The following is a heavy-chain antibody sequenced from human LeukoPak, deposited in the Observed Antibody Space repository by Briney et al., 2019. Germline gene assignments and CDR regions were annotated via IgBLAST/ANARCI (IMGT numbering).Heavy chain of an antibody. CDR2: ISYDGSNK. V-gene: IGHV3-30*03. J-gene: IGHJ4*02. CDR3: AIPSTGYSSGWLTYFDY. CDR1: GFTFSSYG. Sequence: GGSLRLSCAASGFTFSSYGMHWVRQAPGKGLEWVAVISYDGSNKYYAGSVKGRFTISRDNSKNTLYLQMNSLRAEDTAVYYCAIPSTGYSSGWLTYFDYWGQGTLVTVSS. D-gene: IGHD6-19*01.